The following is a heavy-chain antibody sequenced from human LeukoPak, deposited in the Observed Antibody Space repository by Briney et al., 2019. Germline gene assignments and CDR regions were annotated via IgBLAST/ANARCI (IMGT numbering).Heavy chain of an antibody. CDR1: GYTFTSYD. CDR3: ASARYDSSGYWSYYYYGMDV. J-gene: IGHJ6*02. CDR2: MNPNSGNT. D-gene: IGHD3-22*01. V-gene: IGHV1-8*01. Sequence: PEASVKVSCKASGYTFTSYDINWVRQATGQGLEWMGWMNPNSGNTGYAQKFQGRVTMTRNTSISTAYMELSSLRSEDTAVYYCASARYDSSGYWSYYYYGMDVWGQGTTVTVSS.